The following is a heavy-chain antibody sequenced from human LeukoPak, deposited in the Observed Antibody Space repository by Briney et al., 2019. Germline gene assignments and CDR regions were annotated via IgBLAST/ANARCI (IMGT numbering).Heavy chain of an antibody. D-gene: IGHD6-19*01. Sequence: PGGSLRLSCAASGFTFSRYWMSWVRQAPGKGLEWVANIKQDGSEKYYVDSVKGRFTISRDNANNSLYLQMNSLRAEDTAVYYCARGVSSGWWGLSDYWGQGTLVTVSS. J-gene: IGHJ4*02. CDR2: IKQDGSEK. CDR3: ARGVSSGWWGLSDY. CDR1: GFTFSRYW. V-gene: IGHV3-7*01.